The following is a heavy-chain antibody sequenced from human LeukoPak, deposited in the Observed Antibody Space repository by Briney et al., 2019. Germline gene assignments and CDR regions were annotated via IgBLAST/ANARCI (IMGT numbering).Heavy chain of an antibody. CDR3: ASRLVLLRSMPEDAFDI. CDR2: IYHSGST. D-gene: IGHD3-10*01. Sequence: PSETLSLTCAVSGGSISSSNWWSWVRQPPGKGLEWIGEIYHSGSTNYNPPLKSRVTISVDKSKNQFSLKLSSVTAADTAVYYCASRLVLLRSMPEDAFDIWGQGTMVTVSS. J-gene: IGHJ3*02. V-gene: IGHV4-4*02. CDR1: GGSISSSNW.